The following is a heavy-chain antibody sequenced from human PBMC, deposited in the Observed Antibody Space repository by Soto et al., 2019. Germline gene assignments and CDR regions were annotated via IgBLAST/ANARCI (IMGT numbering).Heavy chain of an antibody. J-gene: IGHJ4*02. V-gene: IGHV3-23*01. Sequence: VQLLESGGGLVQPGGSLRLSCAASGFTFSDYAMNWVRQAPGKGLEWVSDISGNGASARYADSVKGRFTISRDNSKNTLYLQMNSLRVDDTAAYYCGKERRGSGWSVCNFWGQGTLVTVSS. D-gene: IGHD6-19*01. CDR1: GFTFSDYA. CDR3: GKERRGSGWSVCNF. CDR2: ISGNGASA.